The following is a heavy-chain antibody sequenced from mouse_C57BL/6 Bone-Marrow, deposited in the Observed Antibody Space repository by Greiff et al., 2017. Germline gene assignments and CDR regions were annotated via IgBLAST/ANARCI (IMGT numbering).Heavy chain of an antibody. V-gene: IGHV1-54*01. CDR3: ATSYYSNYVGAMDY. Sequence: QVQLQQSGAELVRPGTSVKVSCKASGYAFTNYLIEWVKQRPGQGLEWIGVINPGSGGTNYNEKFKGKATLTADQSSSTAYMQLSILTSEDSAVYFCATSYYSNYVGAMDYWGQGTSVTVSS. D-gene: IGHD2-5*01. CDR1: GYAFTNYL. CDR2: INPGSGGT. J-gene: IGHJ4*01.